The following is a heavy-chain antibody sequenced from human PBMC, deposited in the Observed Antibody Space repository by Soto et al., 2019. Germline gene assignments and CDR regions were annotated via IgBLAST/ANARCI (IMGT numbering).Heavy chain of an antibody. D-gene: IGHD6-19*01. CDR3: AKGRTESSGRSYYGMDV. J-gene: IGHJ6*02. CDR2: ISGSGGST. Sequence: GGSLRLSCAASGFTFSSYAMSWVRQAPGKGLEWVSAISGSGGSTYYADSVKGRFTISRDNSKNTLYLQMNSLRAEDTAVYYCAKGRTESSGRSYYGMDVWGQGTTVTVSS. V-gene: IGHV3-23*01. CDR1: GFTFSSYA.